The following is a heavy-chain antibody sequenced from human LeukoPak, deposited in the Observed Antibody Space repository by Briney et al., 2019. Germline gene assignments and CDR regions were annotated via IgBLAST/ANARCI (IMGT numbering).Heavy chain of an antibody. CDR1: GFTFDDYA. V-gene: IGHV3-9*01. CDR2: ISWNSGSI. CDR3: ARDRSSSSWGYYYYYMDV. Sequence: GGSLRLSCAASGFTFDDYAMHWVRQAPGKGLEWVSGISWNSGSIGYADSVKGRFTISRDNAKNSLYLQMNSLRAEDTAVYYCARDRSSSSWGYYYYYMDVWGKGTTVTVSS. D-gene: IGHD6-6*01. J-gene: IGHJ6*03.